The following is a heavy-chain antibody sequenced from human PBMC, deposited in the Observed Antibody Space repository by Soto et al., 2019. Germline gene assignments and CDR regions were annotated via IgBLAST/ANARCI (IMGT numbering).Heavy chain of an antibody. CDR2: ISTFNGKT. V-gene: IGHV1-18*01. CDR3: ARLLTEGATYREDAFDL. CDR1: GYTFTSHG. Sequence: GPEVKKPGASVKVSCKSSGYTFTSHGFAWVRQAPGQGLEWMGWISTFNGKTDYAQKFQGRLTMTADTRTITGYMELSSLRSDDTALYYCARLLTEGATYREDAFDLWGQGTKVTVSS. J-gene: IGHJ3*01. D-gene: IGHD1-26*01.